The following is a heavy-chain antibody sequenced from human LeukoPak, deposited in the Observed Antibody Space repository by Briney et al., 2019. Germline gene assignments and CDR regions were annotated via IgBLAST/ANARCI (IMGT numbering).Heavy chain of an antibody. V-gene: IGHV4-30-2*03. CDR3: ARHGGTRVTLVEVYYFDY. CDR2: IYQSGSA. J-gene: IGHJ4*02. D-gene: IGHD4-11*01. Sequence: PSETLSLTCGVSGASVSSIGYSWSWIRQPPGRGLEWIGFIYQSGSASYNPSLKSRVTMSVDTFKNQFSLKLSSVTAADTAVYYCARHGGTRVTLVEVYYFDYWGQGTLVTVSS. CDR1: GASVSSIGYS.